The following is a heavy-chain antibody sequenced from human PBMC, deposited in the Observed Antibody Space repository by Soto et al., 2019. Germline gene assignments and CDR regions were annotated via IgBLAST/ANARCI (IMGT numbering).Heavy chain of an antibody. D-gene: IGHD2-8*01. CDR3: AKEKNIVLMVYAIFDY. CDR1: GFTFSSYA. V-gene: IGHV3-23*01. CDR2: ISGSGGST. J-gene: IGHJ4*02. Sequence: PVGSLRLSCAASGFTFSSYAMSWVRQAPGKGLEWVSAISGSGGSTYYADSVKGRFTISRDNSKNTLYLQMNSLRAEDTALYYCAKEKNIVLMVYAIFDYWGQGALVTVSS.